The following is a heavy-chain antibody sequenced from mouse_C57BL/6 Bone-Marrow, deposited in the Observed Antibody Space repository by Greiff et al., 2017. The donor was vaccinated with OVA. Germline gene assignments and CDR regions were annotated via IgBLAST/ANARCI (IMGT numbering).Heavy chain of an antibody. CDR3: ARFYYGRETWFAY. J-gene: IGHJ3*01. CDR2: IYPGSGST. D-gene: IGHD1-1*01. CDR1: GYTFTSYW. Sequence: QVQLKQPGAELVKPGASVKMSCKASGYTFTSYWITWVKQRPGQGLEWIGDIYPGSGSTNYNEKFKSKATLTVDTSSSTAYMQLSSLTSEDSAVYYCARFYYGRETWFAYWGQGTLVTVSA. V-gene: IGHV1-55*01.